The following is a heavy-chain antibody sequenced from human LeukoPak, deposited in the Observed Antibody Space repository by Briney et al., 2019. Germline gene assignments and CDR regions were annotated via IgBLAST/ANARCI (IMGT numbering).Heavy chain of an antibody. CDR1: GCTFTSYG. V-gene: IGHV1-18*01. CDR3: ARDRGYYDSSGLLLDY. Sequence: ASVTVSCKASGCTFTSYGISWVRQAPGQGLEWMGWISAYNGNTNYAQKLQGRVTMTTDTSTSTAYMELRSLRSDDTAVYYCARDRGYYDSSGLLLDYWGQGTLVTVSS. CDR2: ISAYNGNT. J-gene: IGHJ4*02. D-gene: IGHD3-22*01.